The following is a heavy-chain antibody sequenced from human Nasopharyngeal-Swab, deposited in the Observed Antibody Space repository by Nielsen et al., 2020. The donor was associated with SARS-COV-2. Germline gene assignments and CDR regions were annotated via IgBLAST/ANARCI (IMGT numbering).Heavy chain of an antibody. V-gene: IGHV4-39*01. Sequence: WIRQPPGKGLEWIGSIYYSGSTYYNPSLKSRVTISVDTSKNQFSLKLSSVTAADTAVYYCANTQWPGRDYFDYWGQGTLVTVSS. J-gene: IGHJ4*02. D-gene: IGHD6-19*01. CDR3: ANTQWPGRDYFDY. CDR2: IYYSGST.